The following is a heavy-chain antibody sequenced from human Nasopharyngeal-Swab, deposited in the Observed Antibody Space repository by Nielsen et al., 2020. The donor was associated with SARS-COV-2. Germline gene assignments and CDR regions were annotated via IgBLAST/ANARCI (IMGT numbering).Heavy chain of an antibody. CDR3: ARPRGGWAFDI. CDR1: GFTFNTYS. Sequence: GGSLRLSCAGSGFTFNTYSMIWVRQVPGEGLEWVSSISGSGSYVYYADSVKGRFTISKDSAKNSLYLQMNSLRAEDTAVYYCARPRGGWAFDIWGQGTMVTVSS. J-gene: IGHJ3*02. CDR2: ISGSGSYV. V-gene: IGHV3-21*01. D-gene: IGHD3-16*01.